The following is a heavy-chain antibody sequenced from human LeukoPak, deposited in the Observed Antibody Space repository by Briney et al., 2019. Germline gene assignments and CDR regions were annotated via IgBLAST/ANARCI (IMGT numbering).Heavy chain of an antibody. CDR3: ARDRVGQQLVGRNYYYYYMDV. Sequence: PSETLSLTCTVSGGSISSGSYYWSWIRQPAGKGLEWIGRIYSSGSTNYNPSLKSRVTASVDTSKNQFSLKLSSVTAADTAVYYCARDRVGQQLVGRNYYYYYMDVWGKGTTVTISS. CDR2: IYSSGST. CDR1: GGSISSGSYY. J-gene: IGHJ6*03. V-gene: IGHV4-61*02. D-gene: IGHD6-13*01.